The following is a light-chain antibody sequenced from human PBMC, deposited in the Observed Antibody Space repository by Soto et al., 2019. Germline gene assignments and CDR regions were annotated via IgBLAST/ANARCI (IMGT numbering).Light chain of an antibody. Sequence: VTQEPSLTVSPGGTVTLTCASSTGAVTSDSYPSWFQQKPGQAPRALIYTISNKHSWTPARFSGSLLGGKAALTLSDVQPEDEAAYFCLLYYDGAHVCGPGTKVTVL. CDR2: TIS. CDR3: LLYYDGAHV. V-gene: IGLV7-43*01. J-gene: IGLJ1*01. CDR1: TGAVTSDSY.